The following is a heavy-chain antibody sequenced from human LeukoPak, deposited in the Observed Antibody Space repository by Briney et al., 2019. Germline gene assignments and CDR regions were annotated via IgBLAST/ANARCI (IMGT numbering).Heavy chain of an antibody. J-gene: IGHJ4*02. CDR2: INPNSGGT. V-gene: IGHV1-2*02. CDR1: GYTFTSYY. D-gene: IGHD6-19*01. Sequence: ASVKVSCKASGYTFTSYYMHWVRQAPGQGLEWMGWINPNSGGTNYAQKFQGRVTMTRDTSISTAYMELSRLRSDDTAVYYCARATPLAVAGTFWGQGTLVTVSS. CDR3: ARATPLAVAGTF.